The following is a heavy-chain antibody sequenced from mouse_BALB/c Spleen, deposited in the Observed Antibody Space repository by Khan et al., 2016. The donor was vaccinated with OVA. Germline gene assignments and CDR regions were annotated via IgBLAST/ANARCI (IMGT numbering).Heavy chain of an antibody. CDR2: ISYSGGT. CDR1: GYSITSGYA. CDR3: ARGNYYGYDFDY. J-gene: IGHJ2*01. D-gene: IGHD1-2*01. Sequence: EVKLLESGPGLVKPSQSLSLTCTVTGYSITSGYAWNWIRQFPGNKLEWMGYISYSGGTSYNPSLKSRISITRDTSKNQFFLQLNSVTTEDTATYYCARGNYYGYDFDYWGQGTTVTVSS. V-gene: IGHV3-2*02.